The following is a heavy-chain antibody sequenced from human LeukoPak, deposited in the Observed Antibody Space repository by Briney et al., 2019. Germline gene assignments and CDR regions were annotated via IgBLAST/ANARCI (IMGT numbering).Heavy chain of an antibody. V-gene: IGHV3-30*03. Sequence: GGSLRLSCAASGFTFSTYGMHWVCQAPGEGLEWVTVISNDGTIKYYADSVKGRFTVSRDNSKNTVYLQMNSLRDEDTAVYYCAREWSGYSFDYWGQGALVAVSS. CDR3: AREWSGYSFDY. J-gene: IGHJ4*02. CDR2: ISNDGTIK. D-gene: IGHD5-18*01. CDR1: GFTFSTYG.